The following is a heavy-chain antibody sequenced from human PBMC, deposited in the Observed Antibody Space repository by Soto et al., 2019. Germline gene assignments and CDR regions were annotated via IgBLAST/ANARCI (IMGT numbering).Heavy chain of an antibody. D-gene: IGHD2-2*01. V-gene: IGHV3-7*01. CDR2: IKQDGSEK. CDR3: AKDIIVVVPAAIFFDY. CDR1: GFTFSSYW. J-gene: IGHJ4*02. Sequence: GGSLRLSCAASGFTFSSYWMSWVRQAPGKGLEWVANIKQDGSEKYYVESVKGRFTISRDNSKNTLYLQMNSLRAEDTAVYYCAKDIIVVVPAAIFFDYWGQGTLVTVSS.